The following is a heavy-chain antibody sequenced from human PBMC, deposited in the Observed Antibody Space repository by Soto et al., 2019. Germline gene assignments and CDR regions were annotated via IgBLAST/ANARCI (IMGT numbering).Heavy chain of an antibody. D-gene: IGHD6-19*01. CDR2: IDPSDSYT. CDR1: GYSFTSYW. CDR3: ARLGPYSSGWYEVYYYGMDV. V-gene: IGHV5-10-1*03. J-gene: IGHJ6*02. Sequence: EVQLVQSGAEVKKPGESLRISCKGSGYSFTSYWISWVRQMPGKGLEWMGRIDPSDSYTNYSPSFQGHVTISADKSISTAYLQWSSLKASDTAMYYCARLGPYSSGWYEVYYYGMDVWGQGTTVTVSS.